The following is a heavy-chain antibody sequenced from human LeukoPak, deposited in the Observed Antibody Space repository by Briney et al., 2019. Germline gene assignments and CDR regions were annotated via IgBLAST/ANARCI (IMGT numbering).Heavy chain of an antibody. CDR3: ARPRTSGYSSSWYDSPFDY. CDR2: INPNSGGT. V-gene: IGHV1-2*02. J-gene: IGHJ4*02. CDR1: GYTFTGYY. Sequence: GASVKVSCKASGYTFTGYYMRWVRQAPGQGLEWMGWINPNSGGTNYAQKFQGRVTMTRDTSISTAYMELSRLRSDDTAVYYCARPRTSGYSSSWYDSPFDYWGQGTLVTVSS. D-gene: IGHD6-13*01.